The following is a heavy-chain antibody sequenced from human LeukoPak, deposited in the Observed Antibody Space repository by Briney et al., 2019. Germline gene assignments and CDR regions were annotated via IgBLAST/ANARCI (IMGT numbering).Heavy chain of an antibody. CDR1: GYTFTSYD. J-gene: IGHJ4*02. CDR3: AREPPYSSSFDY. D-gene: IGHD6-13*01. Sequence: ASVKVSCKASGYTFTSYDINWVRQATGQGLEWMGWMNPNSGNTGYAQKFQGRVTMTRNTSISTAYMELSSLRSEDTAVYYCAREPPYSSSFDYWGQGTLVTVSS. CDR2: MNPNSGNT. V-gene: IGHV1-8*01.